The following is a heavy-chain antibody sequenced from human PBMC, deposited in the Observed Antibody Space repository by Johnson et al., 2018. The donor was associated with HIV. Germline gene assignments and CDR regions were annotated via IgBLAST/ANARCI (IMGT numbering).Heavy chain of an antibody. J-gene: IGHJ3*02. V-gene: IGHV3-13*01. CDR2: IGTAGDK. CDR3: AREDHYYDAFDI. CDR1: GFTFSSYD. Sequence: VQLVESGGGLVQPGGSLRLSCAASGFTFSSYDMHWVRQATGKGLEWVSAIGTAGDKYYPGSVKGRFTISRENAKNSLYLQMNSLRAGDTAVYYCAREDHYYDAFDIWGQGTMVTVSS. D-gene: IGHD3-10*01.